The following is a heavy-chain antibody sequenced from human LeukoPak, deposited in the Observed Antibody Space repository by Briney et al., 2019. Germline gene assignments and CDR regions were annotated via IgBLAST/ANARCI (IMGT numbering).Heavy chain of an antibody. CDR3: AGEGAGYCSGGSCYWPTPYYYYYYMDV. J-gene: IGHJ6*03. CDR2: ISSSSSYI. D-gene: IGHD2-15*01. V-gene: IGHV3-21*01. Sequence: PGGSLRLSCAASGFTFSSYSMNWVRQAPGKGLEWVSSISSSSSYIYYADSVKGRFTISRDNAKNSLYLQMNSLRAEDTAVYYCAGEGAGYCSGGSCYWPTPYYYYYYMDVWGKGTTVTVSS. CDR1: GFTFSSYS.